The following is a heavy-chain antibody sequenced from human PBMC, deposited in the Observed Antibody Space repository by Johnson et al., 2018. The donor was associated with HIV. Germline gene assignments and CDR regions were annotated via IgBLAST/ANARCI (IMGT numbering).Heavy chain of an antibody. CDR1: GFTFSSYG. CDR3: ARVPEGDDDAFDI. CDR2: ISSSGSPI. Sequence: EVQLVESGGGVVQPGGSLRLSCVASGFTFSSYGMHWVRQAPGKGLEWISYISSSGSPIYYADSVKGRFTISRDNSKNTLYLQMNSLRAEDTAVYYCARVPEGDDDAFDIWGQGTMVTVAS. V-gene: IGHV3-48*01. J-gene: IGHJ3*02. D-gene: IGHD2-21*01.